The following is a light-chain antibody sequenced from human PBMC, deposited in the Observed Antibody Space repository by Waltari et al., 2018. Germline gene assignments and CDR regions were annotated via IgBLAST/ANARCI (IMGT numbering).Light chain of an antibody. CDR2: GTS. CDR3: QHTYTTPYT. CDR1: QSINSY. Sequence: DIQLTQSPSSLSASPRDRVTITCRASQSINSYLNWYQQKPGKAPKLLIYGTSSLQSGVPSRFSGSGAGTDFSLTINSLQPEDFAAYYCQHTYTTPYTFGQGTKLEIK. V-gene: IGKV1-39*01. J-gene: IGKJ2*01.